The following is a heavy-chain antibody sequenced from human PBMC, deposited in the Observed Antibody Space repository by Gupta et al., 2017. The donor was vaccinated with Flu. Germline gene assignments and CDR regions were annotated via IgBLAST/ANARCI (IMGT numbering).Heavy chain of an antibody. Sequence: QVQLVQSGAELKKRGASEMVSCTASGYISGSSDISWVRKASGQGPEWMGLMNPNSGNADDEQKYQCRVTVTRNNSICTAYMEMTSLRSEDTAVYYCARRINDCVYYDLDDWGRGTTVTVSS. CDR1: GYISGSSD. J-gene: IGHJ6*03. D-gene: IGHD2-21*02. CDR3: ARRINDCVYYDLDD. CDR2: MNPNSGNA. V-gene: IGHV1-8*02.